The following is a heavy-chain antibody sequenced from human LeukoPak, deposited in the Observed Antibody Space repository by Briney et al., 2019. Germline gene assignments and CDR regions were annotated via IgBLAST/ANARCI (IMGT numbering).Heavy chain of an antibody. CDR3: ARDHVKLGSGRLVDY. J-gene: IGHJ4*02. CDR2: IYYSGST. D-gene: IGHD3-10*01. Sequence: SQTLSLTCTVSGGSISSGDYYWSWIRQPPGKGLEWIGYIYYSGSTYYNPSLMSRLTISVDTSKNQFSLKLSSVTAADTAVYYCARDHVKLGSGRLVDYWGQGTLVTVSS. V-gene: IGHV4-30-4*01. CDR1: GGSISSGDYY.